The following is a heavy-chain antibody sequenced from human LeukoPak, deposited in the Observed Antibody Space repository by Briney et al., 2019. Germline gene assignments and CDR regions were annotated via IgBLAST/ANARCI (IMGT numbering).Heavy chain of an antibody. D-gene: IGHD3-16*01. J-gene: IGHJ4*02. V-gene: IGHV4-4*02. CDR2: IYHSGST. CDR1: GSSIGSSNW. CDR3: AREGEAREFDY. Sequence: PSETLSLTCAVSGSSIGSSNWWSWVRQPPGKGLEWIGEIYHSGSTNYNPSLKSRVTMSVDASKNQFSLKLSSVTAADTAVYYCAREGEAREFDYWGQGTLVTVSS.